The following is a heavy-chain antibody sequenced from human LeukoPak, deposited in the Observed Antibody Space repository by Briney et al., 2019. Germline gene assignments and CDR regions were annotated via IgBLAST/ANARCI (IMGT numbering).Heavy chain of an antibody. CDR1: GFTFSSYA. Sequence: PGGSLRLSCAASGFTFSSYAMSWVRQAPGKGLEWVSASGGSGANTYYADSVKGRFTISRDNSKNTLYLQMNSLRAEDTAVYYCANLFPPGYFDYWGQGTLVTVSS. D-gene: IGHD1-14*01. CDR2: SGGSGANT. J-gene: IGHJ4*02. CDR3: ANLFPPGYFDY. V-gene: IGHV3-23*01.